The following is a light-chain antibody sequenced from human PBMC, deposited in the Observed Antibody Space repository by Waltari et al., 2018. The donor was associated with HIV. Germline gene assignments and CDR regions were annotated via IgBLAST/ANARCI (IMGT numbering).Light chain of an antibody. Sequence: QAVLTQPSSLSAPPGTSASLTCTLRSGINVASYRIYWYQQRSGTPPQYLLTYKSDSVVQRGSGVPSRFSASKDASANAGILLISGIQSEDEADYYCMIWHSNAYVFGSGTKVTV. CDR3: MIWHSNAYV. CDR1: SGINVASYR. J-gene: IGLJ1*01. V-gene: IGLV5-45*02. CDR2: YKSDSVV.